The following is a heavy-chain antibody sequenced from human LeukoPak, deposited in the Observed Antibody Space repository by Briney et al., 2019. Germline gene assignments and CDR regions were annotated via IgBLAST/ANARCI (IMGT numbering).Heavy chain of an antibody. D-gene: IGHD6-13*01. V-gene: IGHV3-74*01. CDR2: INGDGSTI. Sequence: PGGSLRLSCAASGFTFSNYWMHWVRQAPGKGLVWVSLINGDGSTISYADSVKGRFTISRDNAKNRLYLQMNSLGAEDTADCASTIGSAGTQYWGQGTLVTVSP. CDR1: GFTFSNYW. CDR3: TIGSAGTQY. J-gene: IGHJ4*02.